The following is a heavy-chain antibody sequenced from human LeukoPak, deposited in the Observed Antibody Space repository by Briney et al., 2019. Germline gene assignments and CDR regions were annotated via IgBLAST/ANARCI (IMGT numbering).Heavy chain of an antibody. Sequence: ASVKVSCKASGYTFTGYYMHWVRQAPGQGLEWMGWINPNSGGTNYAQKFQGRVTMTRDTSISTAYMELSRLRSDDTAVYYCARGPSEWLLIVFWFDPWGQGTLVTVSS. D-gene: IGHD3-3*01. CDR3: ARGPSEWLLIVFWFDP. V-gene: IGHV1-2*02. J-gene: IGHJ5*02. CDR2: INPNSGGT. CDR1: GYTFTGYY.